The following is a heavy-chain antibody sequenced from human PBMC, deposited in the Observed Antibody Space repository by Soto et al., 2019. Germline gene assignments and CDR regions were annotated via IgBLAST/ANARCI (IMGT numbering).Heavy chain of an antibody. CDR1: GGSFSGYY. Sequence: SETLSLTCAVYGGSFSGYYWSWIRQPPGKGLEWIGEINHSGSTNYNPSLKSRVTISVDTSKNQFSLKLSSVTAADTAVYYCARGKSLGTYYYDSSGLDYWGQGTLVT. V-gene: IGHV4-34*01. J-gene: IGHJ4*02. CDR3: ARGKSLGTYYYDSSGLDY. D-gene: IGHD3-22*01. CDR2: INHSGST.